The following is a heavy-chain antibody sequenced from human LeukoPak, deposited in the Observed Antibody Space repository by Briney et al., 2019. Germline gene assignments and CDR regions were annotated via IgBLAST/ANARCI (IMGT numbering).Heavy chain of an antibody. CDR1: GFAFSGSA. D-gene: IGHD3-22*01. CDR2: IRSKANSFVK. V-gene: IGHV3-73*01. CDR3: AKGGYDSSGYAYYFDY. Sequence: GGSLRLSYAASGFAFSGSAIHWVRQASGKGLEWVGRIRSKANSFVKTYAASLEGRFTISRDNSKNTLYLQMNSLRAEDTAVYYCAKGGYDSSGYAYYFDYWGQGTLVTVSS. J-gene: IGHJ4*02.